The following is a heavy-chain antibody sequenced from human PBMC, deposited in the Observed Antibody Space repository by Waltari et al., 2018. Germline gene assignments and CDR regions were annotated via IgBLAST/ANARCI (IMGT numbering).Heavy chain of an antibody. D-gene: IGHD3-22*01. CDR2: IYYSGST. J-gene: IGHJ3*02. CDR1: GGSISSSSYY. V-gene: IGHV4-39*01. Sequence: QLQLQESGPGLVKPSETLSLTCTVSGGSISSSSYYWGWIRQPPGKGLEWIGSIYYSGSTYYNPSLKSRVTISVDTSKNQFSLKLSSVTAADTAVYYCARASDSSGKWVGAFDIWGQGTMVTVSS. CDR3: ARASDSSGKWVGAFDI.